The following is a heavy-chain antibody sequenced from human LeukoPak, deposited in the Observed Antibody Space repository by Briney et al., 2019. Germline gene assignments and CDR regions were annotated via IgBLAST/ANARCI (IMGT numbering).Heavy chain of an antibody. CDR2: ISYDGSNK. V-gene: IGHV3-30*03. CDR3: ATSYDYGGNRPEDY. D-gene: IGHD4-23*01. Sequence: GSLRLSCAASGFTFSSYGMHWVRQAPGKGLEWVAVISYDGSNKYYADSVKGRCSISRDNSKNTLYLQMNSLRAEDTAVYYCATSYDYGGNRPEDYWGQGTL. J-gene: IGHJ4*02. CDR1: GFTFSSYG.